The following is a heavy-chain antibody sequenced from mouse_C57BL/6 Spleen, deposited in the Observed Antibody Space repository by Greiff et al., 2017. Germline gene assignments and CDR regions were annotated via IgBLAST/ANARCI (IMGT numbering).Heavy chain of an antibody. CDR3: AYGSSYEGFAY. V-gene: IGHV1-18*01. D-gene: IGHD1-1*01. CDR1: GYTFTDYN. Sequence: VQLKESGPELVKPGASVKIPCKASGYTFTDYNMDWVKQSHGKSLEWIGDINPNNGGTIYNQKFKGKATLTVDKSSSTAYMELRSLTSEDTAVYYCAYGSSYEGFAYWGQGTLVTVSA. J-gene: IGHJ3*01. CDR2: INPNNGGT.